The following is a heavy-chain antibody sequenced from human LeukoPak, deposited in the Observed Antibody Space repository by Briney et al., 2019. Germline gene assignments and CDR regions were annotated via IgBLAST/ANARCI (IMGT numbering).Heavy chain of an antibody. J-gene: IGHJ4*02. D-gene: IGHD5-12*01. CDR1: GYTFTGYY. V-gene: IGHV1-2*02. CDR2: INPNSGGT. Sequence: GASVKVSCKASGYTFTGYYMHWVRQAPGQGLEWMGWINPNSGGTNYAQKFQGRATMTRDTSISTAYMELSRLRSDDTAVYYCARTDIVATIGFDYWGQGTLVTVSS. CDR3: ARTDIVATIGFDY.